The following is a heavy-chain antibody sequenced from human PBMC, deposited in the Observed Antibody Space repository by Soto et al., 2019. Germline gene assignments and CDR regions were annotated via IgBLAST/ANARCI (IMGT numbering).Heavy chain of an antibody. J-gene: IGHJ6*02. CDR1: TFLLSRYG. D-gene: IGHD2-21*02. CDR2: TWYDGSKE. CDR3: ARDSRTGPGLNYVMDV. V-gene: IGHV3-33*01. Sequence: QQHLMEAGGGVVQPGGSLRLSCAGSTFLLSRYGMHWVRQAPGKGLEWVASTWYDGSKEYYADSLKGRSTISRDSSKNTMYLKMSRLRVDDTAVYYCARDSRTGPGLNYVMDVWGQGTTVTVSS.